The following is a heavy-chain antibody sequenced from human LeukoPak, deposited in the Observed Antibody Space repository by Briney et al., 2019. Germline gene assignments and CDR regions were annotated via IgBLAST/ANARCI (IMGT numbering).Heavy chain of an antibody. Sequence: GASVKVSCKASRYTFTNHSIHWVRQAPGLGLEYMGWIDTNTGNPTYAQAFTGRIVFSLDTSVSTAYLQIRSLKAEDTAVYFCARRSMVQHMDVWGKGTTVIVSS. D-gene: IGHD3-10*01. CDR3: ARRSMVQHMDV. CDR2: IDTNTGNP. CDR1: RYTFTNHS. V-gene: IGHV7-4-1*02. J-gene: IGHJ6*03.